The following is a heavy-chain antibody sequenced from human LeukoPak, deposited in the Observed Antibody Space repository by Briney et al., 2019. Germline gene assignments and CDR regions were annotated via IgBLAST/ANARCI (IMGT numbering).Heavy chain of an antibody. V-gene: IGHV1-46*01. J-gene: IGHJ6*03. CDR1: GYTFTSYY. CDR3: ARAGYDFWSGYYGVGDYYYYYMDV. D-gene: IGHD3-3*01. CDR2: INPSGGGT. Sequence: ASVKVSCKASGYTFTSYYMHWVRQAPGQGREWMGIINPSGGGTSYAQKFQGRVTMTRDMSTSTVYMELSSLRSEDTAVYYCARAGYDFWSGYYGVGDYYYYYMDVWGKGTTVTVSS.